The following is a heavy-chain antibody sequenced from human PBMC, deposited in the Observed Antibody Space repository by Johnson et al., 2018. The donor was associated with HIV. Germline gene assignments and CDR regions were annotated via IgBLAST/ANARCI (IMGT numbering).Heavy chain of an antibody. J-gene: IGHJ3*02. Sequence: QLVESGGGLVQPGGSLRLSCAASGFTFSSYDMHWVRQATGKGLEWVSAISGSGGSTYYADFVKDRFIISRDNSKNTLYLQMNSLRAEDTAVYYCARACRDGYTCDVFDIWGQGTLVTVSS. CDR2: ISGSGGST. CDR3: ARACRDGYTCDVFDI. V-gene: IGHV3-23*04. D-gene: IGHD5-24*01. CDR1: GFTFSSYD.